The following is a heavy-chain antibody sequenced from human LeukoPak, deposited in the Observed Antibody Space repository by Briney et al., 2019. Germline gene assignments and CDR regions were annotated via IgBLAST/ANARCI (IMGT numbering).Heavy chain of an antibody. CDR2: ISGSGSDI. CDR1: GFTFSDYY. Sequence: PGGSLRLSCAASGFTFSDYYMSWIRQAPGKGLESLSYISGSGSDISYADSVNGRFTISRDNAKNSLYLQMNSLRAEDTAVYYCARDKKRTTVTTGNWFDPWGQGTLVTVSS. J-gene: IGHJ5*02. CDR3: ARDKKRTTVTTGNWFDP. D-gene: IGHD4-17*01. V-gene: IGHV3-11*04.